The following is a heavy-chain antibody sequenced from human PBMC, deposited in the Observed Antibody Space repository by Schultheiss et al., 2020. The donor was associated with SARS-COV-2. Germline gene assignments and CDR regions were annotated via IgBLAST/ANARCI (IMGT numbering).Heavy chain of an antibody. CDR3: AKDPSGGSYYWPYYFDY. Sequence: GESLKISCAASGFTVSSNYMSWVRQAPGKGLEWVSAISGSDGRTYHADSVKGRFTISRDNSKNTLYLQMNSLRAEDTAVYYCAKDPSGGSYYWPYYFDYWGQGTLVTVSS. V-gene: IGHV3-23*01. CDR1: GFTVSSNY. J-gene: IGHJ4*02. CDR2: ISGSDGRT. D-gene: IGHD1-26*01.